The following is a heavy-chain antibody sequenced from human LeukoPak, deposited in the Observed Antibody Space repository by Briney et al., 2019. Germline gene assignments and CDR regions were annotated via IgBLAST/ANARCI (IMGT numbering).Heavy chain of an antibody. Sequence: PGGSLRLSCAASIFTFYSYAKHWVRQAPGKGLEWVSSITNSGGSTYYVDSVKGRFTISRDNSKNVLYLQMNRLRAEDTAVYICAPYRLSIIDSWGQGTLVTVSS. D-gene: IGHD5-12*01. V-gene: IGHV3-23*01. CDR2: ITNSGGST. J-gene: IGHJ4*02. CDR3: APYRLSIIDS. CDR1: IFTFYSYA.